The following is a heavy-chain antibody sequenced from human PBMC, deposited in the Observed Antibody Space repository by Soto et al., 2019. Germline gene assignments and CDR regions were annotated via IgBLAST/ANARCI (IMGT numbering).Heavy chain of an antibody. Sequence: QVQLVESGGGVVQPGRSLRLSCAVSGFTFSNYGMHWVRQAPGKGLEWVAAISYDGGHQYYANSMKGRFIIFRDNSKNTLSLEMNSLRPEDTAVYYCAKGSWTDYAFHDWGQGTLVTVSS. CDR2: ISYDGGHQ. CDR1: GFTFSNYG. CDR3: AKGSWTDYAFHD. V-gene: IGHV3-30*18. D-gene: IGHD3-16*01. J-gene: IGHJ4*02.